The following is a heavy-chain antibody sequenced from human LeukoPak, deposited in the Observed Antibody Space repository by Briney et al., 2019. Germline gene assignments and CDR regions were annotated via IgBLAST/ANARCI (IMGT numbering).Heavy chain of an antibody. CDR2: ISYDGSNK. Sequence: GGSLRLSCAASGFTFSSYGIHWVRQAPGKGLEWVAVISYDGSNKYYADSVKGRFTISRDNSKNTLYLQMNSLRAEDTAVYYCAKSRGYGYYYYYMNVWGKGTTVTVSS. J-gene: IGHJ6*03. CDR1: GFTFSSYG. D-gene: IGHD6-25*01. V-gene: IGHV3-30*18. CDR3: AKSRGYGYYYYYMNV.